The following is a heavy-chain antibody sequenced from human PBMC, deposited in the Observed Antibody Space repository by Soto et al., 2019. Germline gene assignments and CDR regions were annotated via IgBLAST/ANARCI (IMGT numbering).Heavy chain of an antibody. D-gene: IGHD6-19*01. V-gene: IGHV1-2*02. CDR1: GYTFTGYY. Sequence: ASVKVSCKASGYTFTGYYMHWVRQAPGQGLEWMGWINPNSGGTNYAQKFQGRVTMTRDTSISTAYMELSRLRSDDTAVYYCARDQNRRYSSGSQYWGQGTLVNVSS. CDR3: ARDQNRRYSSGSQY. CDR2: INPNSGGT. J-gene: IGHJ4*02.